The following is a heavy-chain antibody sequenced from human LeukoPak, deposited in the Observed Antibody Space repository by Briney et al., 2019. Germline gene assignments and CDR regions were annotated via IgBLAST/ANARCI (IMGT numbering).Heavy chain of an antibody. CDR3: ARNLDDSTWRAIDY. CDR1: GGSISSYY. J-gene: IGHJ4*02. Sequence: PSETLSLTRTVSGGSISSYYWSWIRQPAGKGLEWIGRIYTSGSTNYNPSLKSRVTMSVDTSKNQFSLKLSSVTAADTAVYYCARNLDDSTWRAIDYWGQGTLVTVSS. V-gene: IGHV4-4*07. CDR2: IYTSGST. D-gene: IGHD6-13*01.